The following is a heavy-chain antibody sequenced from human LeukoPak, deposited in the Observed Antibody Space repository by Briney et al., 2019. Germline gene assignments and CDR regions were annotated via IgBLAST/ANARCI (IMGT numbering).Heavy chain of an antibody. CDR3: ARGATISETGYFDF. D-gene: IGHD5-24*01. J-gene: IGHJ4*03. Sequence: PSETLSLTCAVYGGSFSRYYWSWIRQSPGKGLEWIAEIDHRGDTNYNPSVKSRVTILVDTSKNQFSLKMRSLSAADTALYYCARGATISETGYFDFWGQGTLVTVSS. V-gene: IGHV4-34*01. CDR2: IDHRGDT. CDR1: GGSFSRYY.